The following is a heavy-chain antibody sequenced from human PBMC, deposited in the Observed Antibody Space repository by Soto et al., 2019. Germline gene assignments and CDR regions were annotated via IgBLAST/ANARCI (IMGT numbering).Heavy chain of an antibody. J-gene: IGHJ4*01. CDR2: IYWDDDK. V-gene: IGHV2-5*02. CDR1: GFSLTTSGLS. Sequence: QITLRESGPTLVKPTQTLTLTCSFSGFSLTTSGLSVAWIRQPPGKALEWLTLIYWDDDKRYSPTLKSRLTVTRDTSKNQVVLIMTNLDPVDTATYYCALQTTVTQAFDKWGNGTLVTVSS. D-gene: IGHD4-17*01. CDR3: ALQTTVTQAFDK.